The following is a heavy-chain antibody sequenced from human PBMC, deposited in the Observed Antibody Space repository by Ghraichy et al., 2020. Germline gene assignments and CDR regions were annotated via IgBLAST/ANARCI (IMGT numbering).Heavy chain of an antibody. D-gene: IGHD4-17*01. Sequence: GGSLRLSCAASGFPFSSYAMSWVRQAPGKGLEWVSGISGSGISTFYAGSVKGRFTISRDNSKNTLYLQMNSLRAEDTAVYYCAKGLTVTTGRVPYYFDYWGQGTLVTVSS. CDR1: GFPFSSYA. CDR2: ISGSGIST. J-gene: IGHJ4*02. V-gene: IGHV3-23*01. CDR3: AKGLTVTTGRVPYYFDY.